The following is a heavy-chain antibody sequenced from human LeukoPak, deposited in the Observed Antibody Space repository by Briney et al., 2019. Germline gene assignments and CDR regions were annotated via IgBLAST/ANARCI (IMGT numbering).Heavy chain of an antibody. CDR3: AELGITMIGGV. CDR2: ISSSGSTI. CDR1: GFTFSSYW. Sequence: GGSLRLSCAASGFTFSSYWMSWVRQAPGKGLEWVSYISSSGSTIYYADSVKGRFTISRDNAKSSLYLQMNSLRAEDTAVYYCAELGITMIGGVWGKGTTVTISS. D-gene: IGHD3-10*02. J-gene: IGHJ6*04. V-gene: IGHV3-48*04.